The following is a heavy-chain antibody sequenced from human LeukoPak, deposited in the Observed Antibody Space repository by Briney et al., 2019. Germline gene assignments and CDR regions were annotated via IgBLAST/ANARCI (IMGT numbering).Heavy chain of an antibody. Sequence: PSETLSLTCTVSGGSISSYYWSWIRQPPGKGLEWIGYIYYSGSTNYNPSLKSRVTISVDTSKNQFSLKLSSVTAADTAVYYCARLAVFGDAFDIWGQGTMVTDSS. V-gene: IGHV4-59*01. D-gene: IGHD2-21*01. CDR1: GGSISSYY. J-gene: IGHJ3*02. CDR2: IYYSGST. CDR3: ARLAVFGDAFDI.